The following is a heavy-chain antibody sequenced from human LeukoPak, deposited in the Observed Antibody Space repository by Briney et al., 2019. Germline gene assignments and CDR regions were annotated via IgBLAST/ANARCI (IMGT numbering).Heavy chain of an antibody. D-gene: IGHD4-23*01. V-gene: IGHV4-59*12. CDR1: GGSISSYY. J-gene: IGHJ4*02. CDR2: IYYSGST. Sequence: PSETLSLTCTVSGGSISSYYWSWIRQPPGKGLEWIGYIYYSGSTNYNPSLKSRVTLSVDTSKNQFSLKLSSVTAADTAVYYCARDHDYDYGGNSATDYWGQGTLVTVSS. CDR3: ARDHDYDYGGNSATDY.